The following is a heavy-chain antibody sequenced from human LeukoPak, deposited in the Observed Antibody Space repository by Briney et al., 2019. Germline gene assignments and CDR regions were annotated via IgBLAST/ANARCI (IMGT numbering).Heavy chain of an antibody. CDR3: ARPRHDNGDYVGY. V-gene: IGHV3-23*01. Sequence: GGSLRLSCAVSAFTFSSYVMSWVRQAPGKGLEWVSAISGSGGSTYYADSVKGRFTISRDNSKNTLYLQMNSLRAEDTAVYYCARPRHDNGDYVGYWGQGTLVTVS. D-gene: IGHD4-17*01. CDR2: ISGSGGST. J-gene: IGHJ4*02. CDR1: AFTFSSYV.